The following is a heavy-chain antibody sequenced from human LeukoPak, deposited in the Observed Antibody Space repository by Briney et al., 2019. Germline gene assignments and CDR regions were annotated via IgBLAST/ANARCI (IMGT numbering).Heavy chain of an antibody. J-gene: IGHJ4*02. D-gene: IGHD3-22*01. CDR3: AGDSHISMINF. Sequence: SETLSLTCTVSGGSISSSGYYWGWIRQPPGKGLEWIGSLYYSGSPYFNPSLKSRVAISVDTSKNQFSLQLSSVTAADTAVYYCAGDSHISMINFWGQGTLVTVSS. CDR2: LYYSGSP. CDR1: GGSISSSGYY. V-gene: IGHV4-39*02.